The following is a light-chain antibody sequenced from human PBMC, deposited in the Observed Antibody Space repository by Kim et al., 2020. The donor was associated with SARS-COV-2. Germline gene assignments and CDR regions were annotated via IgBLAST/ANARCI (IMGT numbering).Light chain of an antibody. CDR2: QDI. V-gene: IGLV3-1*01. Sequence: SYELTQPPSVSVSPGQTASITCSGDQLGDKYVCWYQQKPGQSPVLVIYQDIKRPSGIPERFSGSNSGNTATLTISGTQAMDEADYYCQAWDSRVVFGGGTQLTVL. CDR1: QLGDKY. CDR3: QAWDSRVV. J-gene: IGLJ2*01.